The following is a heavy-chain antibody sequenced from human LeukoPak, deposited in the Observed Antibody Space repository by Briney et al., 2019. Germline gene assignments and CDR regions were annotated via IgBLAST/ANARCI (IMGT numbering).Heavy chain of an antibody. CDR3: AREEEGKWLVSYDY. CDR1: GGSISSYY. J-gene: IGHJ4*02. V-gene: IGHV4-39*07. D-gene: IGHD6-19*01. CDR2: IYYSGST. Sequence: SETLSLTCTVSGGSISSYYWSWIRQPPGKGLEWIGSIYYSGSTYYNPSLKSRVTISVDTSKNQFSLKLSSVTAADTAVYYCAREEEGKWLVSYDYWGQGTLVTVSS.